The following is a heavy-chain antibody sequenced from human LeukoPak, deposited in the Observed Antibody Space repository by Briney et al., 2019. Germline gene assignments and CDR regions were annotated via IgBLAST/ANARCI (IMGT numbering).Heavy chain of an antibody. CDR3: ARDSYYYDSSGRAGAFDI. V-gene: IGHV1-69*04. CDR1: GGTFSSYA. CDR2: IIPILGIA. D-gene: IGHD3-22*01. J-gene: IGHJ3*02. Sequence: SVKVSCKASGGTFSSYAISWVRQAPGQGLEWMGRIIPILGIANYAQKFQGRVTITADKSTSTAYMELSSLRSEDTAVYHCARDSYYYDSSGRAGAFDIWGQGTMVTVSS.